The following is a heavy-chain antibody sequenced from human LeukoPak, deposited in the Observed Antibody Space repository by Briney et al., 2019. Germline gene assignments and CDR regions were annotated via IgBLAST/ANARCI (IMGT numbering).Heavy chain of an antibody. CDR3: ARVDGYNSGWFDF. CDR1: GFTFSNYA. V-gene: IGHV3-7*05. Sequence: GGSLRLSCATSGFTFSNYAVSWVRQAPGKGLEWVANINQDGSDKYYVDPVKGRFTISRDNAKNSLYLQMSSLRVEDTALYYCARVDGYNSGWFDFWGQGTLVTVSS. J-gene: IGHJ4*02. CDR2: INQDGSDK. D-gene: IGHD6-19*01.